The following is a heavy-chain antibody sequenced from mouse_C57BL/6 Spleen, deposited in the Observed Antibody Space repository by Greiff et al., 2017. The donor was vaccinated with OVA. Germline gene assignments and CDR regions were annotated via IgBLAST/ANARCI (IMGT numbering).Heavy chain of an antibody. CDR3: ARDGGDYGEFDY. V-gene: IGHV5-4*01. J-gene: IGHJ2*01. Sequence: EVHLVESGGGLVKPGGSLKLSCAASGFTFSSYAMSWVRQTPEKRLEWVATISDGGSYTYYPDNVKGRFTISRDNAKNNLYLQMSHLKSEDTAMYYCARDGGDYGEFDYWGQGTTLTVSS. CDR2: ISDGGSYT. CDR1: GFTFSSYA. D-gene: IGHD2-4*01.